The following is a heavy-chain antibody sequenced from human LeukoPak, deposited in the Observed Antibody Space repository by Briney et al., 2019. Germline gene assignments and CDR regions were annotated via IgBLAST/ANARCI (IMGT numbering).Heavy chain of an antibody. Sequence: ASVKVSCKASGYTFSNYAMNWVRQAPGQGREWMGWIHPSTGNPAYAQGFTGRFVLSLDTSVSTTYLQISSLKAEDTAVYFCARAFQSLGGLSLPDYWGQGTLVTVSS. CDR2: IHPSTGNP. CDR3: ARAFQSLGGLSLPDY. V-gene: IGHV7-4-1*02. D-gene: IGHD3-16*02. CDR1: GYTFSNYA. J-gene: IGHJ4*02.